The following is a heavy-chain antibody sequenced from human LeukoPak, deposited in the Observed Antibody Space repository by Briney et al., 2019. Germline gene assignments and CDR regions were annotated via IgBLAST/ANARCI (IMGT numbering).Heavy chain of an antibody. Sequence: GRSLRLSCAASGFTFSNYGMDWVRQAPGKGLEWVAVIWYGESNKYYADSMKGRFTISRDNSKNTLYLQMNSLRAEDTAVYYCAKGATYCSSTSCPDAFDIWGQGTMVTVSS. CDR2: IWYGESNK. D-gene: IGHD2-2*01. J-gene: IGHJ3*02. CDR3: AKGATYCSSTSCPDAFDI. V-gene: IGHV3-30*18. CDR1: GFTFSNYG.